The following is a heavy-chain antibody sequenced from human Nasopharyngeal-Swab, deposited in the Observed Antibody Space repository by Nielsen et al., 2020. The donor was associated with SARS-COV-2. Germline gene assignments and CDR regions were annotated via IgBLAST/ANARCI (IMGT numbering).Heavy chain of an antibody. Sequence: GESLKISCAASGFTFSSYAMSWVRQAPGKGPEWVSAISGSGGSTYYADSVKGRFTISRDNSKNTLYLQMNSLRAEDTAVYYCAKEGILEWLISGDNWFDPWGQGTLVTVSS. CDR2: ISGSGGST. D-gene: IGHD3-3*01. CDR3: AKEGILEWLISGDNWFDP. CDR1: GFTFSSYA. J-gene: IGHJ5*02. V-gene: IGHV3-23*01.